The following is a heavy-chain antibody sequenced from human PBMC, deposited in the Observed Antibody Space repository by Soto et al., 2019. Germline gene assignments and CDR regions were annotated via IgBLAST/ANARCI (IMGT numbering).Heavy chain of an antibody. CDR2: TYYRSKWYN. CDR1: GDSVSSNSAA. Sequence: QSQTLSLTCAISGDSVSSNSAAWNWIRQSPSRGLEWLGRTYYRSKWYNDYAVSVKSRITINPDTSKNQFSLQLNSVTPGDTAVYYCARVGTGDLTGTFDYWGQGTLVTVSS. D-gene: IGHD7-27*01. J-gene: IGHJ4*02. CDR3: ARVGTGDLTGTFDY. V-gene: IGHV6-1*01.